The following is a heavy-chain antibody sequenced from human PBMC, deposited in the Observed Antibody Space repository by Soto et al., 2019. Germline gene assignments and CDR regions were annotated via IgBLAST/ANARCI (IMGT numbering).Heavy chain of an antibody. V-gene: IGHV3-33*01. CDR2: IWYDGSNK. CDR1: GFTFSSYG. Sequence: PGGSLRLSCAASGFTFSSYGMHWVRQAPGKGLEWVAVIWYDGSNKYYADSVKGRFTISRDNSKNTLYLQMNSLRAEDTAVYYSARDALRFLTYYYYYMDVWGKGTTVTVSS. J-gene: IGHJ6*03. CDR3: ARDALRFLTYYYYYMDV. D-gene: IGHD3-3*01.